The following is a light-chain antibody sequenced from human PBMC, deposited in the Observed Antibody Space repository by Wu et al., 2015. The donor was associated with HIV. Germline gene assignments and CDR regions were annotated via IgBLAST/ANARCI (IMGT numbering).Light chain of an antibody. V-gene: IGKV3-15*01. Sequence: EIVMTQSPVTLSVSPGERATLSCRASQSVNNNLAWYQQKPGQAPRLLIYGASTRATGIPARFSGSGSGTEFTLTISSLQSEDFAVYYCQQFNNWPWYSFGQGTKLEIK. CDR2: GAS. CDR3: QQFNNWPWYS. CDR1: QSVNNN. J-gene: IGKJ2*03.